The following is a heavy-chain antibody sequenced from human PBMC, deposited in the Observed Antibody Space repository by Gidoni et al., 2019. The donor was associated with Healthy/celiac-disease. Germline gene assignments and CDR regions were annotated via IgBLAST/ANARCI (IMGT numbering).Heavy chain of an antibody. CDR2: IYYSGST. Sequence: QVQLQESGPGLVKPSETLSLTCTVSGGSISSYYWSWIRQPPGKGLEWIGYIYYSGSTNYNPSLKSRVTISVDTSKNQFSLKLSSVTAADTAVYYCARGKHRRFDPWGQGTLVTVSS. CDR1: GGSISSYY. CDR3: ARGKHRRFDP. J-gene: IGHJ5*02. V-gene: IGHV4-59*01.